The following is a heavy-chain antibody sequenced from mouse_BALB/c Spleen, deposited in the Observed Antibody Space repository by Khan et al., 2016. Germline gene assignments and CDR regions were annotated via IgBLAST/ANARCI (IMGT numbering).Heavy chain of an antibody. CDR1: GFSIQDTY. J-gene: IGHJ2*01. Sequence: VQLQQSGAELVKPGASVKLSCTASGFSIQDTYIHWVRQRPEQDLDWIGRIDPPNDNTKYDPKFQGKATITADTSSNTAYLQLSSLTYEDTAVYYCARMYYGDYWGQGTTLTVSS. V-gene: IGHV14-3*02. CDR3: ARMYYGDY. D-gene: IGHD1-1*01. CDR2: IDPPNDNT.